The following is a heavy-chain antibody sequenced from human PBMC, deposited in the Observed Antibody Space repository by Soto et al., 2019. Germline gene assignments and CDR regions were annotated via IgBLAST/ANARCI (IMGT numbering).Heavy chain of an antibody. D-gene: IGHD1-1*01. J-gene: IGHJ4*02. V-gene: IGHV3-33*01. Sequence: GGSLRLSCAASGFTFSSYGMHWVRQAPGKGLEWVAVIWYDGSNKYYADSVKGRFTISRDNSKNTLYLQMNSLRAEDTAVYYCARGRDWNLLYYFDYWGQGTLVTVSS. CDR2: IWYDGSNK. CDR3: ARGRDWNLLYYFDY. CDR1: GFTFSSYG.